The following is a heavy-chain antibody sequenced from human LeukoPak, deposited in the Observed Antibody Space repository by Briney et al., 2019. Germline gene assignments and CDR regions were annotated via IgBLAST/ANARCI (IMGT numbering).Heavy chain of an antibody. CDR2: ISGSGLSK. D-gene: IGHD4-17*01. J-gene: IGHJ4*02. CDR1: GFPFSTYA. CDR3: ARGYGDYDV. V-gene: IGHV3-23*01. Sequence: GGALRLSCVASGFPFSTYAMSWGRQAPGKGLEWVSGISGSGLSKYYADSVKGRFTISRDSSKNTLFLQGNSLRAEDTAVYYCARGYGDYDVWGQGTLVTVSS.